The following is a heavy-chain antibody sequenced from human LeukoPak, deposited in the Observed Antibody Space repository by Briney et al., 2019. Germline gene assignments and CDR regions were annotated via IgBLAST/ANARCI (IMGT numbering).Heavy chain of an antibody. CDR1: GYTFTSYD. V-gene: IGHV1-8*01. J-gene: IGHJ4*02. Sequence: ASVKVSCKASGYTFTSYDINWVRQATGQGLEWMGWMNPSSGNTGYAQKFQGRVTMTRNTSISTAYMELSRLRSDDTAVYYCARDLGIAVAGSGYWGQGTLVTVSS. CDR2: MNPSSGNT. D-gene: IGHD6-19*01. CDR3: ARDLGIAVAGSGY.